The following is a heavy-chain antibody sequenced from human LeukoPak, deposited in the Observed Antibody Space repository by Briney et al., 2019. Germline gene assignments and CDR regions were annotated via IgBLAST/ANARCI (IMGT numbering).Heavy chain of an antibody. V-gene: IGHV3-30*02. CDR2: IRYDGSNK. J-gene: IGHJ4*02. CDR3: AKDVYGSGWYGSFDF. Sequence: GGSLRLSCAASGFTFSSYAMHWVRQAPGKGLEWVAFIRYDGSNKYYVDSVKGRLTISRDNSKNTLYLRMNSLRAEDTAVYYCAKDVYGSGWYGSFDFWGQGTLVTVSS. CDR1: GFTFSSYA. D-gene: IGHD6-19*01.